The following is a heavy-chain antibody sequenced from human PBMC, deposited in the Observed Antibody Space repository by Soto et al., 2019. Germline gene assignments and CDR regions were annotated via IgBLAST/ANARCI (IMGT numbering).Heavy chain of an antibody. J-gene: IGHJ6*01. Sequence: SVEVSCKAPGYTFTGYYMQWVRQAPGQGLELMGWINPNSGGTNYAQKFQGRVTMTRDTSISTAYMELSRLRSDDTAGYYSARDTVEGHDLWRGYPTYYYYVMDVWGQGTTGIFCS. CDR2: INPNSGGT. CDR3: ARDTVEGHDLWRGYPTYYYYVMDV. D-gene: IGHD3-3*01. V-gene: IGHV1-2*02. CDR1: GYTFTGYY.